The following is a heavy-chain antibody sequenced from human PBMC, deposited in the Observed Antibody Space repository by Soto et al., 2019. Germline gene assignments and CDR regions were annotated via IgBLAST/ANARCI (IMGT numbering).Heavy chain of an antibody. V-gene: IGHV4-59*12. CDR1: GGSISSYF. Sequence: SETLSLTCTVSGGSISSYFWSWVRQPPGKGLEWIGYVHYSGSTNYNPSLKSRVTISVDTSKNQFSLKLSSVTAADTAVYHCARALGYSYGYPFDYWGQGTLVTVSS. J-gene: IGHJ4*02. CDR3: ARALGYSYGYPFDY. D-gene: IGHD5-18*01. CDR2: VHYSGST.